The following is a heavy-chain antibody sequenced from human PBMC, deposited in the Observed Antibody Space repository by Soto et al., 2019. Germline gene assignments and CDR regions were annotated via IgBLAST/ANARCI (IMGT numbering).Heavy chain of an antibody. CDR2: IGGSGGNR. V-gene: IGHV3-23*01. Sequence: EVQLLESGGGLVQPGGSLRLSCAASGFTFNAYAMTWVRQAPGKGLEWGAAIGGSGGNRYYAASVKGRFTICRDNSKDTLELQMNRLRVEDTAVYYCARVASDYINSVDHWGQGILDTVSS. J-gene: IGHJ5*02. CDR3: ARVASDYINSVDH. D-gene: IGHD4-4*01. CDR1: GFTFNAYA.